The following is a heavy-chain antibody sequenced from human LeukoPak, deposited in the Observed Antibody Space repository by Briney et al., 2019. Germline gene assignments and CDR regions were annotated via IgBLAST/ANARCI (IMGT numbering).Heavy chain of an antibody. CDR2: ISYDGSNK. D-gene: IGHD1-26*01. V-gene: IGHV3-30-3*01. J-gene: IGHJ4*02. CDR1: GFTFSSYA. CDR3: VRDEAAYSGSPLDY. Sequence: GGSLRLSCAASGFTFSSYAMHWVRQAPGKGLEWVAVISYDGSNKYYADSVKGRFTISRDNSKNTLYLQMNSLRAEDTAVYYCVRDEAAYSGSPLDYWGQGTLVTVSS.